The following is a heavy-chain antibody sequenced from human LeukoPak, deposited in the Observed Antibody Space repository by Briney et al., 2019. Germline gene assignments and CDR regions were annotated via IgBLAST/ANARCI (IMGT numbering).Heavy chain of an antibody. J-gene: IGHJ4*02. Sequence: GGSLRLSCAASGFTFSSYAMHWVRQAPGKGLEWVAVISYDGSNKYYADSVKGRFTISRDNTKNSLYLQVNSLRAEDTAVYYCARDRRWTATTVTYFDYWGQGTLVTVSS. CDR3: ARDRRWTATTVTYFDY. CDR2: ISYDGSNK. D-gene: IGHD4-11*01. V-gene: IGHV3-30-3*01. CDR1: GFTFSSYA.